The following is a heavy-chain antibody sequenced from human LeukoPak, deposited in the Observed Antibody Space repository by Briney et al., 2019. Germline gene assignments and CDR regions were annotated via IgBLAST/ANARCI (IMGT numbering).Heavy chain of an antibody. CDR2: ISAYNGNT. J-gene: IGHJ4*02. CDR1: GYTFTSYG. CDR3: ARAIAVAGRLEFDY. D-gene: IGHD6-19*01. Sequence: GASVKDSCKASGYTFTSYGISWVRQAPGQGLEWMGWISAYNGNTNYAQKLQGRVTMTTDTSTSTAYMELRSLRSDDTAVYYCARAIAVAGRLEFDYWGQGTLVTVSS. V-gene: IGHV1-18*01.